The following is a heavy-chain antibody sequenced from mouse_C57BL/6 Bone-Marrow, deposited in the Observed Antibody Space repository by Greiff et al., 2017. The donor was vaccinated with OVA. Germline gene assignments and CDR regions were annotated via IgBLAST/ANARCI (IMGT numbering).Heavy chain of an antibody. CDR1: GYSITSGYY. J-gene: IGHJ1*03. V-gene: IGHV3-6*01. CDR2: ISYDGSN. CDR3: ARGPWYFDV. Sequence: VQLKESGPGLVKPSQSLSLTCSVTGYSITSGYYWNWIRQFPGNKLEWMGYISYDGSNNSNPSLKNRISITRDPSKNQFFLKLNSVTTEDTATYYCARGPWYFDVWGTGTTVTVSS.